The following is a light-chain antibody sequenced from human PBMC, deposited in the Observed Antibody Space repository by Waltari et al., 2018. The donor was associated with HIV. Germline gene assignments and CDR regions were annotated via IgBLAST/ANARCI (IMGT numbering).Light chain of an antibody. CDR2: GTS. CDR1: QSVSSGY. V-gene: IGKV3-20*01. CDR3: QQYGSSPST. J-gene: IGKJ2*01. Sequence: IVLTQSPGTLSLSPGERATLSCRASQSVSSGYIAWYQQKPGQAPRLLFYGTSDRATDIPDRFSGSGSGTGTVFTLTINRLEPEDFAMYYCQQYGSSPSTFGQGTKLEIK.